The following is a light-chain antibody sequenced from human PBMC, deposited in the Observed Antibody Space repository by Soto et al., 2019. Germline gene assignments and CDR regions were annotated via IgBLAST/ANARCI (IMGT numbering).Light chain of an antibody. Sequence: GDRVTITCRASQSISSWLAWYQQKPGKAPKLLIYDASSLESGVPSRFSGSGSGTELTITISSLQPDDFETYYCQQYNSYFITFGQGTRLEI. CDR3: QQYNSYFIT. CDR2: DAS. J-gene: IGKJ5*01. V-gene: IGKV1-5*01. CDR1: QSISSW.